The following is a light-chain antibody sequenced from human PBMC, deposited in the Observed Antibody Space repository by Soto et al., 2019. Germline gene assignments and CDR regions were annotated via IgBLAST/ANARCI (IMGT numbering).Light chain of an antibody. V-gene: IGLV2-14*03. J-gene: IGLJ2*01. CDR1: SSDIGAYNF. CDR3: TSWTTSTTMI. Sequence: QSALTQPASVSGSPGQSITISCTGTSSDIGAYNFVSWYQQHPGKAPKLMLYDVNIRSSGVSNRFSGSKSGNTASLTISGLQAEDEDDYYCTSWTTSTTMIFGGGTKVTVL. CDR2: DVN.